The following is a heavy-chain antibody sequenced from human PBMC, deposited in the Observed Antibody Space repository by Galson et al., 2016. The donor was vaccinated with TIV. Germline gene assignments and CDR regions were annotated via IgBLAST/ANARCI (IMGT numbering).Heavy chain of an antibody. Sequence: PALVTPTQTLTLTCTFSGFSLNSDGMCVSWIRQPPGKALEWLARIDWDGDEYYSTFLQTRLSISKDTAKNQVVLTMTNMDPVDTATYYCVRTPYGDSFGWYFDLWGRGTLVTVSS. V-gene: IGHV2-70*11. CDR3: VRTPYGDSFGWYFDL. J-gene: IGHJ2*01. D-gene: IGHD4-17*01. CDR1: GFSLNSDGMC. CDR2: IDWDGDE.